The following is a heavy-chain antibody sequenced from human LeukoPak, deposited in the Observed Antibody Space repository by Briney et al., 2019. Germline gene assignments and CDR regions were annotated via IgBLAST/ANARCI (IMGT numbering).Heavy chain of an antibody. V-gene: IGHV4-59*08. CDR2: IYYSGST. D-gene: IGHD6-13*01. CDR1: GGAISSYY. CDR3: ARHFQQQLVPYYYGMDV. J-gene: IGHJ6*02. Sequence: SETLSFTGTVSGGAISSYYWSWIRQPPGKGLEWIGYIYYSGSTNYNPSLKSRVTISVDTSKNQFSLKLSSVTAADTAVYYCARHFQQQLVPYYYGMDVRGQGTTVTVSS.